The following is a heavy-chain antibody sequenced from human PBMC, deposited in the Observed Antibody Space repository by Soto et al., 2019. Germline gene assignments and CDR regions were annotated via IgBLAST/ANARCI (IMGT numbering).Heavy chain of an antibody. D-gene: IGHD2-15*01. CDR1: GLTFSSNA. Sequence: LRLSCAASGLTFSSNAMSWVRQAPGKGLEWVSTISDSGGSTYYADSVKGRFTISRDNSKNTLYLQMNSLRAEDTAVYYCAKDESRVVVPDNSCDSWGQGTLVTVSS. CDR3: AKDESRVVVPDNSCDS. V-gene: IGHV3-23*01. J-gene: IGHJ5*01. CDR2: ISDSGGST.